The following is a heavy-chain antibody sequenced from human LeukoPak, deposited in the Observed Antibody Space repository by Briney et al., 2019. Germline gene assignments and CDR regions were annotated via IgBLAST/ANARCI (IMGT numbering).Heavy chain of an antibody. V-gene: IGHV1-2*02. J-gene: IGHJ4*02. CDR3: ARRGYGSGSYEDY. Sequence: ASVKVSCKASGYTFTGYYMHWVRQAPGQGLEWMGWINSDSGGTNHAQKFHGRVTMTRDTSISTAYMELSGLTFDDTAVYYCARRGYGSGSYEDYWGQGTLVTVSS. CDR2: INSDSGGT. D-gene: IGHD3-10*01. CDR1: GYTFTGYY.